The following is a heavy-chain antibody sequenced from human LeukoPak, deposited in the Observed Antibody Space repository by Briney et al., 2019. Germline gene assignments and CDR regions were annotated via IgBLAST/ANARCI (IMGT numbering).Heavy chain of an antibody. CDR2: ISGSGGST. V-gene: IGHV3-23*01. D-gene: IGHD3-10*01. CDR3: AKVYGSGNN. CDR1: GFTFSSYA. Sequence: PGWALRLSCAASGFTFSSYAMSWVRQTPGKGLEGVSAISGSGGSTYYADSVKGRFTISRDNSKNTLYLQMNSLRAAEPAVYYCAKVYGSGNNWGQGHLVTVS. J-gene: IGHJ4*02.